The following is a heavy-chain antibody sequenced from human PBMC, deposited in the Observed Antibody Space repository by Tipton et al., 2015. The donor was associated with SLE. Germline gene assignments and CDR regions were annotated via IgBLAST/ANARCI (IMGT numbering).Heavy chain of an antibody. J-gene: IGHJ4*02. D-gene: IGHD3-3*01. CDR3: ARGIFGVVIIPVLDY. V-gene: IGHV1-2*02. Sequence: QLVQSGAEVKKPGASVKVSCKASGYTFIGYYMHWVRQAPGQGLEWMGWINPNSGGTNYAQNFQGRVTMTRDTSISTAYMELSRLRSDDPAVYYCARGIFGVVIIPVLDYWGQGTLITVSS. CDR1: GYTFIGYY. CDR2: INPNSGGT.